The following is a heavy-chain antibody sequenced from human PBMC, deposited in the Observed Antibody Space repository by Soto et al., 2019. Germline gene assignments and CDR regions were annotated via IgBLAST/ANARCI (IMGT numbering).Heavy chain of an antibody. Sequence: QVQLQESGPGLVEPSGTLSLTCGVSGGSMRNDDWWSWVRQTPGKGLEWIGEISHYGNTNYNPSLKSRVTMSIDTSKNQFSLKVSSLPAADTAMYYCARNGDCTSGICYVGWFDPWGQGTLVSVSS. D-gene: IGHD2-2*01. CDR3: ARNGDCTSGICYVGWFDP. V-gene: IGHV4-4*02. CDR2: ISHYGNT. CDR1: GGSMRNDDW. J-gene: IGHJ5*02.